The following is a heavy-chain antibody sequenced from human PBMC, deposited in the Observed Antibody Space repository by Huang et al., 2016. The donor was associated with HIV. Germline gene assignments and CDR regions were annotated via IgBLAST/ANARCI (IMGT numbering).Heavy chain of an antibody. CDR2: VNESGAT. J-gene: IGHJ6*02. Sequence: QMQLQQRGAGLLKPSETLSLTCGVSGGSFTGNYLTWIRPAPGKGLEWIGEVNESGATNYNPSLKGRVTISLDKSNRELSLNLRSVTAADTAVYYCARQWTILEWLLGLDVWGQGTTVIVSS. CDR3: ARQWTILEWLLGLDV. D-gene: IGHD3-3*01. V-gene: IGHV4-34*02. CDR1: GGSFTGNY.